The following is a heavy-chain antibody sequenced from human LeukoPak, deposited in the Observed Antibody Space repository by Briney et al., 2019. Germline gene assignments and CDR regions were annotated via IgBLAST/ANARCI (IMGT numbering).Heavy chain of an antibody. CDR2: IKHDGSEK. CDR3: ARHITIFGAIFTPKYYFDY. Sequence: PGGSLRLSCAASGFTFSTYWMSWVRQAPGKGLEWVANIKHDGSEKYYVGAVKGRFTISRDDAKNSLSLQMNSLRAEDTAVYYCARHITIFGAIFTPKYYFDYWGQGALVTVSS. V-gene: IGHV3-7*01. D-gene: IGHD3-3*01. CDR1: GFTFSTYW. J-gene: IGHJ4*02.